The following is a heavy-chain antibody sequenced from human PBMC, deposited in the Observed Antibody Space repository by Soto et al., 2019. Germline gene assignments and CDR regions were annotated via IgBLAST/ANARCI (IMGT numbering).Heavy chain of an antibody. CDR1: GVTCGSYG. Sequence: GVPQRVSWTAAGVTCGSYGIRWIRQAKKKGLEWVAVISYDGSNKYYADSVKGRFTISRDNSKNTLYLQMNSLRAEDTAVYYCVIYKRDLRFLELSYYYEYWGQGSLVTVSS. J-gene: IGHJ4*02. D-gene: IGHD3-3*01. CDR2: ISYDGSNK. V-gene: IGHV3-30-3*01. CDR3: VIYKRDLRFLELSYYYEY.